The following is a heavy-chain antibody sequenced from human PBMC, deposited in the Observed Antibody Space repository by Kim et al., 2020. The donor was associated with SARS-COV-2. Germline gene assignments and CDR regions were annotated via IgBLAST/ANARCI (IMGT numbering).Heavy chain of an antibody. J-gene: IGHJ4*02. V-gene: IGHV3-9*01. D-gene: IGHD5-18*01. CDR3: AKGYPGYSSGIDY. Sequence: ADSVKGRFTISRDNAKNSLYLQMNSLRAEDTALYYCAKGYPGYSSGIDYWGQGTLVTVSS.